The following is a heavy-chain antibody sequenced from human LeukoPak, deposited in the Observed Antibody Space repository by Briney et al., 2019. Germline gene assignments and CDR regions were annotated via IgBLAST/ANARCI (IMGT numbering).Heavy chain of an antibody. D-gene: IGHD4-11*01. J-gene: IGHJ5*02. Sequence: SETLSLTCTVSGGSISSGSYYWSWIRQPAGKGLEWIGRIYTSGSTNYNPSLKSRVTVSVDTSKNQFSLKLSSVTAADTAVYYCAREDHSNYWFDPWGQGTLVTVSS. CDR1: GGSISSGSYY. CDR2: IYTSGST. CDR3: AREDHSNYWFDP. V-gene: IGHV4-61*02.